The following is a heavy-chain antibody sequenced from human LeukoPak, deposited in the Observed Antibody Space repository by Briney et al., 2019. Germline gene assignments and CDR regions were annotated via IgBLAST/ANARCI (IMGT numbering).Heavy chain of an antibody. CDR2: MNPNSGNT. V-gene: IGHV1-8*03. D-gene: IGHD5-18*01. Sequence: ASVKVSCKASGYTFTSYDINWVRQATGQGLEWMGWMNPNSGNTGYAQKFQGRVTITRNTSISTAYMELSSLRSDDTAVYYCARDRDRWIRGGMDVWGQGTTVTVSS. CDR1: GYTFTSYD. J-gene: IGHJ6*02. CDR3: ARDRDRWIRGGMDV.